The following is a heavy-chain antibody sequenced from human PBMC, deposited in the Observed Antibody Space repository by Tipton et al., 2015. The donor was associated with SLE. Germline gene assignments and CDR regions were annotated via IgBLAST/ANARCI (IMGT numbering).Heavy chain of an antibody. D-gene: IGHD6-19*01. V-gene: IGHV4-34*12. CDR1: GGSLSGYW. Sequence: TLSLTCAVDGGSLSGYWWSWIRQPPGKGLEWIGEIFHSGSTNYNPSLKSRVAISIDTSRNQFSLELDSVTAADTAVYYCARVNPVAGDAFDIWGQGTMVTVSS. CDR2: IFHSGST. CDR3: ARVNPVAGDAFDI. J-gene: IGHJ3*02.